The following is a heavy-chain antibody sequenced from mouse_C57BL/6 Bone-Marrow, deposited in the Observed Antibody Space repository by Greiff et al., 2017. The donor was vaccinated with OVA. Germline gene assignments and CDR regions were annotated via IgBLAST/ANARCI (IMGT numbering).Heavy chain of an antibody. CDR3: ARGITTVVADFDY. J-gene: IGHJ2*01. D-gene: IGHD1-1*01. Sequence: QVQLQQSGAELARPGASVKLSCKASGYTFTSYGISWVKQRTGQGLEWIGEISPRSGNTYYNEKFKGKATLTADKSSSTAYMELRSLTSEDSAVYFCARGITTVVADFDYWGQGTTLTVSS. V-gene: IGHV1-81*01. CDR1: GYTFTSYG. CDR2: ISPRSGNT.